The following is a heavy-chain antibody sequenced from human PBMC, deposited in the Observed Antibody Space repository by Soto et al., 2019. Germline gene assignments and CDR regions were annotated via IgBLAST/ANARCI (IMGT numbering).Heavy chain of an antibody. CDR2: VSYDGSFK. CDR1: GFTFSKIC. CDR3: AKDSDQLLFDYYYYGMDV. Sequence: GGSLRLSCEAPGFTFSKICIYWGPQGPGKGLEWVAVVSYDGSFKYYADSVKGRFTISRDNSKNTLYLQMNSLRPEDTALYYCAKDSDQLLFDYYYYGMDVWGQGTTVTVSS. D-gene: IGHD2-2*01. J-gene: IGHJ6*02. V-gene: IGHV3-30*18.